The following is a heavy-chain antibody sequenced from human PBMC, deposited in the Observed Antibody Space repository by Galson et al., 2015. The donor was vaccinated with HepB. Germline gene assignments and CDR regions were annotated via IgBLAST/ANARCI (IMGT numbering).Heavy chain of an antibody. V-gene: IGHV3-11*06. CDR1: GFTFGDYY. CDR3: ARRGDSSSRGYYFDL. Sequence: SLRLSCAASGFTFGDYYMSWIRQAPGKGLEWLSYISSSSIYTNYAHSVKGRFTISRDNAKNSLYLQMNSLRAEDTAVYFCARRGDSSSRGYYFDLWGRGTLVTVSS. D-gene: IGHD6-13*01. J-gene: IGHJ2*01. CDR2: ISSSSIYT.